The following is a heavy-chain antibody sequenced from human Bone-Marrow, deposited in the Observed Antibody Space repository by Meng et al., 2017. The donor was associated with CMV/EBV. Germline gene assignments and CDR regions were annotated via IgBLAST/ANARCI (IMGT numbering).Heavy chain of an antibody. CDR2: IIPILGIA. Sequence: GGSLRLSCAASGFTFSSYAMSWVRQAPGKGLEWMGRIIPILGIANYAQKFQGRVTITADKSTSTAYMELSSLRSEDTAVYYCASEDIVVVPAAIPLRYWGQGTLVTVSS. J-gene: IGHJ4*02. V-gene: IGHV1-69*04. D-gene: IGHD2-2*02. CDR3: ASEDIVVVPAAIPLRY. CDR1: GFTFSSYA.